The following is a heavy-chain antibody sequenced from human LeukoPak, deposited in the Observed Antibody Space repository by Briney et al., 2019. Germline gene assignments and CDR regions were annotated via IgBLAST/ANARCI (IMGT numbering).Heavy chain of an antibody. CDR2: TFHSGST. CDR1: GDSFSSNY. V-gene: IGHV4-59*08. D-gene: IGHD3-10*01. Sequence: PSETLSLTCTVSGDSFSSNYWSWIRQPPGKGLEWIGYTFHSGSTNYNPSLKSRVSISVDTSKNQFSLKMNSVTAADTAVYFCARHIRGAYYYFDYWGQGTLVTVSS. CDR3: ARHIRGAYYYFDY. J-gene: IGHJ4*02.